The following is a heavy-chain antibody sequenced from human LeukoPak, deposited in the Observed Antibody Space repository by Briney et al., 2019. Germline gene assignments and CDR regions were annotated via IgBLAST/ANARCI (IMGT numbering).Heavy chain of an antibody. CDR2: IIPIFGTA. Sequence: ASVKVSCKASGGTFSSYAIGWVRQAPGQGLEWMGGIIPIFGTANYAQKFQGRVMITTDESTSTAYMELSSLRSEDTAVYYCARAPAAMTQDYYYYMDVWGKGTTVTVSS. CDR1: GGTFSSYA. D-gene: IGHD2-2*01. V-gene: IGHV1-69*05. CDR3: ARAPAAMTQDYYYYMDV. J-gene: IGHJ6*03.